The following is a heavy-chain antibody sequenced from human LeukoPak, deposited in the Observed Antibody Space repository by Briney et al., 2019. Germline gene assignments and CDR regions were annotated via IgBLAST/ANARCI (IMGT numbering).Heavy chain of an antibody. D-gene: IGHD1-26*01. CDR1: GGSFSGYY. CDR2: INHSGST. CDR3: ARSRLELGATDCSFDY. V-gene: IGHV4-34*01. Sequence: SETLSLTCAVYGGSFSGYYWSWIRQPPGKGLEWIGEINHSGSTNYNPSLKSRVAISVDTSKNQFSLKLSPVTAADTAVYYCARSRLELGATDCSFDYWGQGILVTVSS. J-gene: IGHJ4*02.